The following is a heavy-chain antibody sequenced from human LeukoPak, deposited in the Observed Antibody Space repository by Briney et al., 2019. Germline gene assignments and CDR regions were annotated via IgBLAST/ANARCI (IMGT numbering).Heavy chain of an antibody. CDR2: MNPNSGNT. CDR3: ARSEHCSSTNCARGAFDI. J-gene: IGHJ3*02. Sequence: ASVKVSCKASGYTFTSYDINWVRQATGQGLEWMGWMNPNSGNTGYAQKFQGRVTMTRNTSISTAYMELSSLRSEDTAVYYCARSEHCSSTNCARGAFDIWGQGTMATVSS. CDR1: GYTFTSYD. V-gene: IGHV1-8*01. D-gene: IGHD2-2*01.